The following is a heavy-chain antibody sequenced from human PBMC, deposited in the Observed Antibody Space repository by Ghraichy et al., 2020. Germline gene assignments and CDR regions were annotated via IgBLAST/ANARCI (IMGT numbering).Heavy chain of an antibody. D-gene: IGHD2-15*01. CDR2: ISSIGSTM. Sequence: GGSLRLSCAASGFIFSSYEMNWVRQAPGKGLEWVSYISSIGSTMYYADSVKGRFSISRDSAKNSLYLQMNSLRAEDTAIYYCARAQLRRYCSGGSCFESYYGMDVWGQGTTVTVSS. CDR1: GFIFSSYE. CDR3: ARAQLRRYCSGGSCFESYYGMDV. J-gene: IGHJ6*02. V-gene: IGHV3-48*03.